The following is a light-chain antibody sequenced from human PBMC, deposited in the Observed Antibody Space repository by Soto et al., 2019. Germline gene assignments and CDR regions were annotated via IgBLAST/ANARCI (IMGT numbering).Light chain of an antibody. CDR3: CSYAGSRTFV. V-gene: IGLV2-23*01. CDR2: EGT. CDR1: SSDVGAYNL. Sequence: QSALTQPASVSGSPGQSITVSCTGTSSDVGAYNLVSWYQQHPGKAPRLIIYEGTKRPSGISHRFSGSKSDNTASLTISGLRAEDEAHYHCCSYAGSRTFVFGGGTKLTDL. J-gene: IGLJ3*02.